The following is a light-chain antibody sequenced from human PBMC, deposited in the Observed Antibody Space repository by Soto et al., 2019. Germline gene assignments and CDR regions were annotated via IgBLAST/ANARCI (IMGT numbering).Light chain of an antibody. J-gene: IGKJ1*01. Sequence: DDVMTQSPLSLPVTLGQPASISCRSSQSLVYNDGNTYLDWFQQRPGHSPRRLIYEVSNWDSGGPDRFSGSGSGTDFTLKISRVEAEDVGVYYCMQGTHWLGTFGQGTKVVIK. CDR3: MQGTHWLGT. V-gene: IGKV2D-30*01. CDR1: QSLVYNDGNTY. CDR2: EVS.